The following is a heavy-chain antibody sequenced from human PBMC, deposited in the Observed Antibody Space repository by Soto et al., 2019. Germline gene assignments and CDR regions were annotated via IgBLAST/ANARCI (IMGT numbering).Heavy chain of an antibody. D-gene: IGHD2-2*01. Sequence: PSETLSLTCTVSGGSISSGDYYWSWIRQPPGKGLEWIGYIYYSGSTYYNPSLKSRVTISVDTSKNQFSLKLSSVTAADTAVYYCARGGTEYCSSTSCYAVYYYGMDVWGQGTTVTVSS. V-gene: IGHV4-30-4*01. CDR3: ARGGTEYCSSTSCYAVYYYGMDV. CDR1: GGSISSGDYY. J-gene: IGHJ6*02. CDR2: IYYSGST.